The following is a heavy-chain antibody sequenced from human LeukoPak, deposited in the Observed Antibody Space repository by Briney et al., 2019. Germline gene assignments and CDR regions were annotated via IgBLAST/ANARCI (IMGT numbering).Heavy chain of an antibody. J-gene: IGHJ3*02. V-gene: IGHV4-4*02. CDR2: IYHSGST. CDR3: ARRRAHYYDSSGYYSRPQRAFDI. CDR1: GGSISSSNW. Sequence: SETLSLTCAVSGGSISSSNWWSWVRQPPGQGLEWIGEIYHSGSTNYNPSLKSRVTISVDKSKNQFSLKLSSVTAADTAVYFCARRRAHYYDSSGYYSRPQRAFDIWGQGTMVTVSS. D-gene: IGHD3-22*01.